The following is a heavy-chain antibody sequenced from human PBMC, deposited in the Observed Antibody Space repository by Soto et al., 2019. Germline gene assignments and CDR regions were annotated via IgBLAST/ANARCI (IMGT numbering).Heavy chain of an antibody. CDR2: IYSDGRT. Sequence: GGSLRLSCAASGFPVSDNYMTWVRLTPGKGLEWVSVIYSDGRTYHADSMMGRFTISRANSENALYLQMDRLRVDDTAVYYCAKGVAHNDNYLPFQYWGPGTLVTVSS. CDR1: GFPVSDNY. CDR3: AKGVAHNDNYLPFQY. V-gene: IGHV3-53*01. D-gene: IGHD1-1*01. J-gene: IGHJ4*02.